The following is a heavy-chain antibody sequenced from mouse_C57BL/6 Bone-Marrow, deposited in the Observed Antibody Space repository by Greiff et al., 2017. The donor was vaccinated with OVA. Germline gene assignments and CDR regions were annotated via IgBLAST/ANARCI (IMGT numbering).Heavy chain of an antibody. J-gene: IGHJ1*03. CDR2: ISDGGSYT. V-gene: IGHV5-4*01. CDR1: GFTFSSYA. Sequence: EVHLVESGGGLVKPGGSLKLSCAASGFTFSSYAMSWVRQTPEKRLEWVATISDGGSYTYYPDNVKGRFTISRVNAKNNLYLQMSHLKSEDTAMYYCARDRTVGGAFDVWGTGTTVTVAS. D-gene: IGHD1-1*01. CDR3: ARDRTVGGAFDV.